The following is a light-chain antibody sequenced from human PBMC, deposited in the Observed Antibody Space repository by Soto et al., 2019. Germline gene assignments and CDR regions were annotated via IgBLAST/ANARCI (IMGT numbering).Light chain of an antibody. CDR1: RSVSSY. CDR3: QQRSNWPIT. J-gene: IGKJ5*01. V-gene: IGKV3-11*01. CDR2: DAS. Sequence: EILLTQSPATLSLSPGESATLSCRATRSVSSYLAWYQQKPGQAPRLLIYDASSRPTDIPARFSGSGSGTDFTLTISSLEPEDFELYYCQQRSNWPITFGQGTRLEIK.